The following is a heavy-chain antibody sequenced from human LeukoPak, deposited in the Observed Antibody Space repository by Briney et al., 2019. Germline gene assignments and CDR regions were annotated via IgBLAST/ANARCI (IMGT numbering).Heavy chain of an antibody. V-gene: IGHV4-59*01. J-gene: IGHJ3*02. CDR2: IYYSGSS. Sequence: KSSETLSLTCTVSGGPISSYYWSWLRQPPGKGLEGVGYIYYSGSSNYNPSLKGRVTISVDTSKNQFSLKLSSVTAADTAVYYCARSYYDFWSGYSDAFDIWGQGTMVTVSS. CDR3: ARSYYDFWSGYSDAFDI. D-gene: IGHD3-3*01. CDR1: GGPISSYY.